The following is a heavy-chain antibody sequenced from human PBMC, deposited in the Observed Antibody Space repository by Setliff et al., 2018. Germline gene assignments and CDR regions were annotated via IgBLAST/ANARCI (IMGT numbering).Heavy chain of an antibody. CDR3: ARSRDGGNSSGYSGAFDI. V-gene: IGHV1-2*04. D-gene: IGHD3-22*01. J-gene: IGHJ3*02. CDR1: GYTFTGYY. Sequence: ASVQVSCKASGYTFTGYYMHWVRQAPGQGLEWMGWINPNSGGTNYAQKFQGWVTMTRDTSISTAYMELSRLRSDDTAVYYCARSRDGGNSSGYSGAFDIWGQGTMVTVSS. CDR2: INPNSGGT.